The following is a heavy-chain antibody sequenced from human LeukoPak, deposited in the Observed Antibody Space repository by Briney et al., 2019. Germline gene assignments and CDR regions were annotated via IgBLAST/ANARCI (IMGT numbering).Heavy chain of an antibody. CDR2: IRSKAYGGTT. CDR3: AKDPHIVVVTAPDY. CDR1: GFTFGDYA. D-gene: IGHD2-21*02. V-gene: IGHV3-49*03. Sequence: GGSLRLSCTASGFTFGDYAMSWFRQAPGKGLEWVGFIRSKAYGGTTEYAASVKGRFTISRDDSKSIAYLQMNSLRAEDTAVYYCAKDPHIVVVTAPDYWGQGTLVTVSS. J-gene: IGHJ4*02.